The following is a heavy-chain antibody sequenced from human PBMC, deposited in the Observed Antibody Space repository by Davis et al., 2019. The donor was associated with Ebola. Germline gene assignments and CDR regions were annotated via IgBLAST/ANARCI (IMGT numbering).Heavy chain of an antibody. J-gene: IGHJ4*02. Sequence: ASVKVSCKASGYTLSHYSVNWVRQAPGQGLEWMGWINTNTGNSTFAQAFTGRFVFYVDSSVNTAYLQINNLKTEDTAVYYCARGGSGDYWGQGTLVTVS. CDR3: ARGGSGDY. CDR2: INTNTGNS. D-gene: IGHD3-10*01. V-gene: IGHV7-4-1*02. CDR1: GYTLSHYS.